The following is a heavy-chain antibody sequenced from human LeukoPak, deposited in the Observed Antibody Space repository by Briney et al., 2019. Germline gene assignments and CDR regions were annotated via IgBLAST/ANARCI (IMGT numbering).Heavy chain of an antibody. CDR3: VVGGSPGY. CDR1: GLAFSAYK. V-gene: IGHV3-74*01. Sequence: GGSLRLSCAASGLAFSAYKMHWVRQAPRKGLVWVSRISTDGYTTDYADFVQGRFTASRDNTKNTWSLEMNSLRAEDTAVYYCVVGGSPGYWGQGTLATVSS. D-gene: IGHD2-15*01. J-gene: IGHJ4*02. CDR2: ISTDGYTT.